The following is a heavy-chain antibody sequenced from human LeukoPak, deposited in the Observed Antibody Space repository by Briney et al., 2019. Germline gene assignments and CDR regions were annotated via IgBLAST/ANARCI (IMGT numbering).Heavy chain of an antibody. CDR3: VVGGSPGY. CDR1: GLAFSAYK. V-gene: IGHV3-74*01. Sequence: GGSLRLSCAASGLAFSAYKMHWVRQAPRKGLVWVSRISTDGYTTDYADFVQGRFTASRDNTKNTWSLEMNSLRAEDTAVYYCVVGGSPGYWGQGTLATVSS. D-gene: IGHD2-15*01. J-gene: IGHJ4*02. CDR2: ISTDGYTT.